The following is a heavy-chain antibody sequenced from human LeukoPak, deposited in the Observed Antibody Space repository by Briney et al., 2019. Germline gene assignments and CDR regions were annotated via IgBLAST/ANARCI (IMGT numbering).Heavy chain of an antibody. J-gene: IGHJ4*02. Sequence: GGSLRLSCAASGFTFSSYGMHWVRQAPGKGLEWVAVISYDGSNKYYADSVKGRFTIPRDNPKNTLYLQMNSLRPEDTAVYYCARRTVTEYYFDYWGQGTLVTVSS. CDR3: ARRTVTEYYFDY. CDR2: ISYDGSNK. CDR1: GFTFSSYG. D-gene: IGHD4-17*01. V-gene: IGHV3-30*03.